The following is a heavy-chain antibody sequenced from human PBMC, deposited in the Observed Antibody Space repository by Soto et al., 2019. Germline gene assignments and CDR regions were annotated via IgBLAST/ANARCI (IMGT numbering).Heavy chain of an antibody. CDR1: GGSFSGYY. V-gene: IGHV4-34*01. Sequence: SETLSLTCAVYGGSFSGYYWSWVRQPPGKGLEWIGEINHSGSTNYNPSLKSRVTISVDTSKNQFALKLSSVTAADTAVYYCARILHYYYYGMDVWGQGTTVTVSS. CDR3: ARILHYYYYGMDV. J-gene: IGHJ6*02. CDR2: INHSGST.